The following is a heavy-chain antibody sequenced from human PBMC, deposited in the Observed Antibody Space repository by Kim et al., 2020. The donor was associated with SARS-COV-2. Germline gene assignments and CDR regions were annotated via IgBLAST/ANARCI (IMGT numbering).Heavy chain of an antibody. CDR3: ARLAKWAGWNADYFYS. Sequence: SETLSLTCTVSGGSVWSWIRQPPGKGLEYIGFMYNSGTRNYNPSLKSRLTLSVDPSQNLFSLELTSVTAADTAVYSCARLAKWAGWNADYFYSWGQGIL. CDR2: MYNSGTR. D-gene: IGHD1-1*01. V-gene: IGHV4-59*08. CDR1: GGSV. J-gene: IGHJ4*02.